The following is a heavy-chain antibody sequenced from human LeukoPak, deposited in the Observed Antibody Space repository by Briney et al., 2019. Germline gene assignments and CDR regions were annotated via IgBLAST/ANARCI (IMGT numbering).Heavy chain of an antibody. CDR3: ARDPVGMATTFDY. Sequence: SQTLSLTCTVSGGSISSGSYYWGWIRQPPGKGLEWIGSIYYSGSTYYNPSLKSRVTISVDTSKNQFSLKLSSVTAADTAVYYCARDPVGMATTFDYWGQGTLVTVSS. D-gene: IGHD5-24*01. CDR2: IYYSGST. J-gene: IGHJ4*02. CDR1: GGSISSGSYY. V-gene: IGHV4-39*07.